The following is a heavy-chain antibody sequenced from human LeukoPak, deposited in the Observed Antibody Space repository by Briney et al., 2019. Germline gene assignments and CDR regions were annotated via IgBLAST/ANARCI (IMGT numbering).Heavy chain of an antibody. D-gene: IGHD2-2*01. CDR1: GYSISSGYY. CDR3: ARDPDIVVVPAAD. V-gene: IGHV4-38-2*02. Sequence: SETLSLTCTVSGYSISSGYYWGWIRQPPGKGLEWIGSIYHSGSTYYNPSLKSRVTISVDTSKNQFSLKLSSVTAAGTAVYYCARDPDIVVVPAADWGQGTLVTVSS. CDR2: IYHSGST. J-gene: IGHJ4*02.